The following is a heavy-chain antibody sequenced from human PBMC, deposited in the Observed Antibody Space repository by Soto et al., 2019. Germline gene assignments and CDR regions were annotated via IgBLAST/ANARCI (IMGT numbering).Heavy chain of an antibody. V-gene: IGHV3-23*01. D-gene: IGHD3-22*01. CDR3: AKDYYYDSSGPDY. CDR2: ISGSGDST. CDR1: GFTLSTYA. J-gene: IGHJ4*02. Sequence: PGGSLRLSCAASGFTLSTYAMSWVRQAPGKGLEWVSAISGSGDSTYYADSVKGRFTISRDNSKNTLYLQVNSLRVEDTAVYYCAKDYYYDSSGPDYWGQGTLVTVSS.